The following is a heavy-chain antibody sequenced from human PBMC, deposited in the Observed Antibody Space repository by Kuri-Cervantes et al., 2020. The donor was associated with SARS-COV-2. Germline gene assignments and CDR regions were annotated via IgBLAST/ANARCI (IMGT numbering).Heavy chain of an antibody. CDR3: ARGTLGADC. CDR2: IYYSGST. D-gene: IGHD3-16*01. Sequence: SETLSLTCTVSGGSISSSSYYWGWIRQPPGKGLEWIGSIYYSGSTNYNPSLKTRVTISVDTSKNQFSLRLSSVTTADTAVYYCARGTLGADCWGQGTLVTVSS. CDR1: GGSISSSSYY. J-gene: IGHJ4*02. V-gene: IGHV4-39*07.